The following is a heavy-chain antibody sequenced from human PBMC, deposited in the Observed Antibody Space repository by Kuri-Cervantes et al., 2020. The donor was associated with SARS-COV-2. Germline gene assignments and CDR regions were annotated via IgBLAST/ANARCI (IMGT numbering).Heavy chain of an antibody. CDR3: ARDMGEVRGIIGWFDP. Sequence: ASVKVSCKASGYIFTNYAIHWVRQAPGQRLEWMGWINTDIGNTKYSQKFQGRVTINRDTSASTAYMELSSLRSEDTAIYYRARDMGEVRGIIGWFDPWGQGTLVTVSS. D-gene: IGHD3-10*01. V-gene: IGHV1-3*04. CDR1: GYIFTNYA. J-gene: IGHJ5*02. CDR2: INTDIGNT.